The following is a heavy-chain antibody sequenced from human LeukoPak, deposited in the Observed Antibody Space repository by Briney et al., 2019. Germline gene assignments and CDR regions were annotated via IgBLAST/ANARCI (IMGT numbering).Heavy chain of an antibody. CDR2: ISYDGSNK. Sequence: PGGSLRLSCAASGFTFSSYAMHWVRQAPGKGLEWVAVISYDGSNKYYADSVKGRFTISRDNSKNTLYLQMNSLRAEDTAVYYCAREYSSGWYTTMSYWGQGTLVTVSS. V-gene: IGHV3-30*04. CDR3: AREYSSGWYTTMSY. J-gene: IGHJ4*02. D-gene: IGHD6-19*01. CDR1: GFTFSSYA.